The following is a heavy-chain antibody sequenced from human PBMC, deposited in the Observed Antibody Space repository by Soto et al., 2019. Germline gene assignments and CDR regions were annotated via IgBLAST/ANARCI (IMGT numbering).Heavy chain of an antibody. CDR3: AKQSWDNSWYFDG. CDR2: ISGTGGRT. J-gene: IGHJ5*02. Sequence: PGGSLRLSCAASGFIFSNYAIHWVRQAPGKGLEWVSSISGTGGRTYYADSVKGRFTISRDNSKNTLFLQMNSLRAEDTAVYYCAKQSWDNSWYFDGWGQGTLVTVSS. V-gene: IGHV3-23*01. D-gene: IGHD6-13*01. CDR1: GFIFSNYA.